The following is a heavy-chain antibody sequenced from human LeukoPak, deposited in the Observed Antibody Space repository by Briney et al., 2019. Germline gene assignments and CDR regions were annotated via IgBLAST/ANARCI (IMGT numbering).Heavy chain of an antibody. CDR3: TRHVEYSSSLLDWFDP. CDR2: IRSKANSYAT. Sequence: GGSLRLSCAASGFTFSGSAMHWVRQASGKGLEWVGRIRSKANSYATAYAASVKGRFTISRDDSKNTAYLQMNSLKTEDTAVYYCTRHVEYSSSLLDWFDPWGQGTLVTVSS. CDR1: GFTFSGSA. D-gene: IGHD6-6*01. V-gene: IGHV3-73*01. J-gene: IGHJ5*02.